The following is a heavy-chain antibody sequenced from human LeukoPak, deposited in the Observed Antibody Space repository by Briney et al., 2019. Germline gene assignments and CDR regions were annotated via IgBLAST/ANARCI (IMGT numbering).Heavy chain of an antibody. CDR1: GYSISSGYY. CDR3: ASTTVASGY. J-gene: IGHJ4*02. CDR2: IYRSGST. V-gene: IGHV4-38-2*02. Sequence: PSETLSLTCTVSGYSISSGYYWGWIRQPPGKGLEWLGSIYRSGSTYYNPSLKSRVIISVDTSKNQFSLKLRSVTAADTAVYYCASTTVASGYWGQGTLVIVSS. D-gene: IGHD4-23*01.